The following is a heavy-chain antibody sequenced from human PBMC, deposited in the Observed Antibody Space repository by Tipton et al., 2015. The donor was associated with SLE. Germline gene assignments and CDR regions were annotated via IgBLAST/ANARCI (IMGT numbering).Heavy chain of an antibody. Sequence: TLSLTCAVYGGSFSGYYWSWIRQPPGKGLEWIGEINHSGSTNYNPSLKSRVTISVDTSKNQFSLKLSSVTAADTAVYYCAKDLVLRFLEWLYSHYYGMDVWGQGTTVTVSS. V-gene: IGHV4-34*01. J-gene: IGHJ6*02. D-gene: IGHD3-3*01. CDR3: AKDLVLRFLEWLYSHYYGMDV. CDR2: INHSGST. CDR1: GGSFSGYY.